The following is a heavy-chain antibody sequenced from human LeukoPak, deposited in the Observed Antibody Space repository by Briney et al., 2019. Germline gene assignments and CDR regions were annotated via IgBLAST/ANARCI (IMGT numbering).Heavy chain of an antibody. CDR3: AKGRGIVVVPASGGGYFDL. Sequence: GGSLRLSCAASGFTFSSYAMSWVRQAPGKGLEWVSAISGSGGSTYYADSVKGRFTISRDNSKNTLYLQMNSLRAEDTAVYYCAKGRGIVVVPASGGGYFDLWGRGTLVTVSS. CDR2: ISGSGGST. D-gene: IGHD2-2*01. V-gene: IGHV3-23*01. CDR1: GFTFSSYA. J-gene: IGHJ2*01.